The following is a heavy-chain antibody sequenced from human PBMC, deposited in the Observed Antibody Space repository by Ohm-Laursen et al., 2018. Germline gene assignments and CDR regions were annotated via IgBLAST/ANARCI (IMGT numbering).Heavy chain of an antibody. J-gene: IGHJ3*02. CDR1: GASINSHH. Sequence: SETLSLTCTVSGASINSHHWSFIRQPPGKGLEWIAFVYYSGSTYYNPSLKSRVSMSVDTSNNQFSLQLRYVTAADTAVYYCARYSPVEMMIRGAFDIWGQGTMLTVSS. V-gene: IGHV4-59*11. CDR2: VYYSGST. CDR3: ARYSPVEMMIRGAFDI. D-gene: IGHD5-24*01.